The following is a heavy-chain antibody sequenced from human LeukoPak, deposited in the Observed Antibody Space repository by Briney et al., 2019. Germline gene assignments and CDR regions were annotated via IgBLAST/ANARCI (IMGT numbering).Heavy chain of an antibody. CDR1: GGSVRTYY. V-gene: IGHV4-59*02. Sequence: SETLSLTCTVSGGSVRTYYRSWVRQPPGKGLEWIGYIYYSGGTNYNPSLKSRVTISVDTSKNQFSLKLSSVTAADTAVYYCARGGWYSSSWSFDYWGQGTLVTVSS. D-gene: IGHD6-13*01. CDR3: ARGGWYSSSWSFDY. J-gene: IGHJ4*02. CDR2: IYYSGGT.